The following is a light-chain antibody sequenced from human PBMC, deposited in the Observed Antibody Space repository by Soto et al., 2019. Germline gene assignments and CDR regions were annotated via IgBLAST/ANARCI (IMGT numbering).Light chain of an antibody. CDR3: QQRSNWPPRYT. CDR2: DAS. Sequence: EIVLTQYPATLSLSPGERATLSCRASQSVSSYLAWYQQKPGQAPRLLIYDASNRATGIPARFSGSGSGTDFTLPISSLEPEDFAVYYCQQRSNWPPRYTFGQGTKLEIK. J-gene: IGKJ2*01. CDR1: QSVSSY. V-gene: IGKV3-11*01.